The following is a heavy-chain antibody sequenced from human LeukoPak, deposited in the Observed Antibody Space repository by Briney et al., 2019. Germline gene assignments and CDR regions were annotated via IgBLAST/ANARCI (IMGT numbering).Heavy chain of an antibody. CDR3: ARAGGSGNQNWFDP. D-gene: IGHD3-10*01. J-gene: IGHJ5*02. CDR1: GYTFTSYY. CDR2: INPSGGST. V-gene: IGHV1-46*01. Sequence: GASVKVSCKASGYTFTSYYMHWVRQAPGQGLEWMGIINPSGGSTSYAQKFQGRVTITADESTSTAYMELSSLRSEDTAVYYCARAGGSGNQNWFDPWGQGTLVTVSS.